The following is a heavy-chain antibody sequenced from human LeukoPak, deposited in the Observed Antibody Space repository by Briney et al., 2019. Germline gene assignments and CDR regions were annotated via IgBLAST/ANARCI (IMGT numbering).Heavy chain of an antibody. CDR3: ARVSGEFRYYGLIDY. D-gene: IGHD3-10*01. Sequence: GSLRLSCAASGFTFSSYSMNWVRQAPGKGLEWIGSINHSGSTYYNPSLKSRVTISVDTSKKQFSLKLSSVTAADTAVYFCARVSGEFRYYGLIDYWGQGTLVTVSS. V-gene: IGHV4-38-2*01. CDR1: GFTFSSYS. CDR2: INHSGST. J-gene: IGHJ4*02.